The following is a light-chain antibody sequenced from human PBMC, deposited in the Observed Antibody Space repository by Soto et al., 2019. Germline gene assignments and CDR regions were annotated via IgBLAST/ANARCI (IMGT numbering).Light chain of an antibody. J-gene: IGKJ2*01. V-gene: IGKV3-15*01. CDR2: GPS. Sequence: EIVMTQSPATLSLSPGERAALSCRASQSINSELAWYQQKPDQPPRLLIYGPSTRATGLPARFTGSESGSEFTRTISGLQSEDFAVYYCQQGHNWPLTFGQGNRLEI. CDR1: QSINSE. CDR3: QQGHNWPLT.